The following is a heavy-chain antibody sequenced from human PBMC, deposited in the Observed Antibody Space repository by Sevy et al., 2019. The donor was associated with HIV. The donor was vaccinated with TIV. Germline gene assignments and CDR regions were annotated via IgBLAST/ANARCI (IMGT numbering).Heavy chain of an antibody. J-gene: IGHJ6*02. CDR2: IKSKTDGGTT. D-gene: IGHD2-2*01. CDR1: GFTFSNAW. CDR3: TTDLLVPAAPYYYYGMDV. Sequence: GGSLRLSCAASGFTFSNAWMSWVRQAPGKGLEWVGRIKSKTDGGTTDYAAPVKGRFTISRDDSKNTLYLQMNSLKTEDTAVYCCTTDLLVPAAPYYYYGMDVWGQGTTVTVSS. V-gene: IGHV3-15*01.